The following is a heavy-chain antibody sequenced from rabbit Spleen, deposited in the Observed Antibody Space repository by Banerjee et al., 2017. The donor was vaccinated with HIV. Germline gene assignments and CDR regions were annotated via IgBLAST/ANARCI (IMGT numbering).Heavy chain of an antibody. CDR1: GFSFSSNYY. Sequence: QEQLVESGGGLVQPEGTLTLTSTASGFSFSSNYYMCWVRQAPGKGLEWIACIYTGSGSTCYASWAKGRFTISKTSSSTVPLQMTSLTAADTATYFCARSGYVGWGGDGDLTGNKLWGPGTLVTVS. V-gene: IGHV1S45*01. J-gene: IGHJ4*01. CDR3: ARSGYVGWGGDGDLTGNKL. D-gene: IGHD4-1*01. CDR2: IYTGSGST.